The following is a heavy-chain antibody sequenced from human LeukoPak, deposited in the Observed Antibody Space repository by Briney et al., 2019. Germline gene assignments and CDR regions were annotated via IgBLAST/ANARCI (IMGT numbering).Heavy chain of an antibody. D-gene: IGHD3-10*01. Sequence: QPGGSLRLSCAASGLTFRSSAMTWVRQAPGKGLEWVSGISSSGSSTYYADSVKGRFTISRDNSQNTLYLQLNSLTAEDTAVYYCAKGGLARGSGNYYDYWGQGTLVTVSS. J-gene: IGHJ4*02. CDR3: AKGGLARGSGNYYDY. CDR2: ISSSGSST. V-gene: IGHV3-23*01. CDR1: GLTFRSSA.